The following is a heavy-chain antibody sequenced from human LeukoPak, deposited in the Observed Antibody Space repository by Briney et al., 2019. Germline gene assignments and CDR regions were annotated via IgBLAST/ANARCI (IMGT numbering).Heavy chain of an antibody. J-gene: IGHJ4*02. Sequence: ASVKVSCRVSGYTLTELSMHWVRQAPGKGLEWMGGFDPEHGETVYAQKFQGRLTMTEDTSTHTAYMELSSLRSDDTAVYYCATDPVGYCNANGCYSVDYWGQGTLVTVSS. CDR2: FDPEHGET. V-gene: IGHV1-24*01. CDR1: GYTLTELS. CDR3: ATDPVGYCNANGCYSVDY. D-gene: IGHD2-15*01.